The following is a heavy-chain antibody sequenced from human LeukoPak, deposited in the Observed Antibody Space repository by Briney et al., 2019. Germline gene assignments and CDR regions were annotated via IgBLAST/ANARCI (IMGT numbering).Heavy chain of an antibody. CDR3: AKDMGLRLGELSFFDY. V-gene: IGHV3-9*01. Sequence: PGGSLRLSCAASGFTFDDYAMHWVRQAPGKGLEWVSGISWNSGSIGYADSVKGRFTISRDNAKNSLYLQMNSLRAEDTALYYCAKDMGLRLGELSFFDYWGQGTLVTVSS. D-gene: IGHD3-16*02. CDR2: ISWNSGSI. J-gene: IGHJ4*02. CDR1: GFTFDDYA.